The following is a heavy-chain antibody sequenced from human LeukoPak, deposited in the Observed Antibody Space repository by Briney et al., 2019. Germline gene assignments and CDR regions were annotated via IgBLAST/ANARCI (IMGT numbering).Heavy chain of an antibody. J-gene: IGHJ4*02. CDR2: IKSKTDGGTT. CDR1: GFTFSNAW. D-gene: IGHD3-22*01. CDR3: TTNYYDSSGKGY. V-gene: IGHV3-15*01. Sequence: SGGSLRLSCAASGFTFSNAWMGWVRQAPGKGLEWVGRIKSKTDGGTTDYAAPVKGRFTISRDDSKNTLYLQMNSLKTEDTAVYYCTTNYYDSSGKGYWGQGTLVTVSS.